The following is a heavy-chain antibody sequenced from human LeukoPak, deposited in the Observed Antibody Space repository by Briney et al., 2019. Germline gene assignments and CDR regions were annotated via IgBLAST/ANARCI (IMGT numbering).Heavy chain of an antibody. Sequence: SETLSLTCAVYGGSFSGYYWSWIRQPPGKGLEWIGEINHSGSTYYNPSLKSRVTISVDRSKNQFSLKLSSVTAADTAVYYCARSIGSGTLDYWGQGTLVTVSS. J-gene: IGHJ4*02. CDR1: GGSFSGYY. CDR3: ARSIGSGTLDY. D-gene: IGHD6-19*01. V-gene: IGHV4-34*01. CDR2: INHSGST.